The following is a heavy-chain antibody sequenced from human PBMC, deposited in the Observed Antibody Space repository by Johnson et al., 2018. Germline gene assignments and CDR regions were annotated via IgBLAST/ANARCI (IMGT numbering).Heavy chain of an antibody. D-gene: IGHD4-11*01. CDR3: ARGSPVTRYYYYDMDV. CDR2: IYYSGST. J-gene: IGHJ6*03. CDR1: GGSISSYF. V-gene: IGHV4-59*01. Sequence: QVQLQESGPGLVKPSETLSLTCTVSGGSISSYFWSWIRQPPGKGLEWIGYIYYSGSTNYNPSLKSRVTISVDTSKNQFSLNLCPVTAADTAVYYWARGSPVTRYYYYDMDVWGKGTTVTVSS.